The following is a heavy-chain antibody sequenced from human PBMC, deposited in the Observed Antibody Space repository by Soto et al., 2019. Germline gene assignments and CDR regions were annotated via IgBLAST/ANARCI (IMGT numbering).Heavy chain of an antibody. CDR1: GFTFSSYA. D-gene: IGHD3-3*01. Sequence: GGSLRLSCAASGFTFSSYAMSWVRQAPGKGLEWVSAISGSGGSTYYADSVKGWFTISIDNSKNTLYLQMTSLRAEDTAIYYCVKEERSFGEGFWGQGTLVTVSS. V-gene: IGHV3-23*01. J-gene: IGHJ4*02. CDR2: ISGSGGST. CDR3: VKEERSFGEGF.